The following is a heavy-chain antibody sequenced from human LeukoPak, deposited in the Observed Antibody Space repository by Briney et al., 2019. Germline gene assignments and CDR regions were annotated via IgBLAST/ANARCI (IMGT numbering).Heavy chain of an antibody. CDR3: ARSPTYSWIQLWSSNPGWFDP. CDR1: GGSFSGYF. D-gene: IGHD5-18*01. Sequence: SETLSLTCAVYGGSFSGYFWSWIRQPPGKGLEWIGDINHNGGTNYNPSLKSRVTISVDTSKNQFSLKLSSVTAADTAVYYCARSPTYSWIQLWSSNPGWFDPWGQGTLVTVSS. CDR2: INHNGGT. J-gene: IGHJ5*02. V-gene: IGHV4-34*01.